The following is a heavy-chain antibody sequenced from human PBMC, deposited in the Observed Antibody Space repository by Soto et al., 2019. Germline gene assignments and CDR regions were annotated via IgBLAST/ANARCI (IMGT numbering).Heavy chain of an antibody. Sequence: PSETLSLTCTVSGGSLSSYYWSWIRQPPGKGLEWIGYIYYSGSTNYNPSLKSRVTISVDTSKNQFSLKLSSVTAADTAVYYCARVWGYYFDYWGQGTLVTVSS. CDR3: ARVWGYYFDY. J-gene: IGHJ4*02. CDR1: GGSLSSYY. V-gene: IGHV4-59*01. CDR2: IYYSGST. D-gene: IGHD3-16*01.